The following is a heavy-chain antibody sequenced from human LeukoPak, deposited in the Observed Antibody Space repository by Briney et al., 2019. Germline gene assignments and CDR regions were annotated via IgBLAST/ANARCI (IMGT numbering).Heavy chain of an antibody. Sequence: GASVKVSCKASGGTFSSYAISWVRQAPGQGLEWMGGIIPIFGTANYAQKFQGRVTITTDESTSTAYMELSSLRSEDTAVYYCASSVVPAAIRYFDYWGQGTLVTVSS. CDR3: ASSVVPAAIRYFDY. CDR2: IIPIFGTA. V-gene: IGHV1-69*05. J-gene: IGHJ4*02. D-gene: IGHD2-2*01. CDR1: GGTFSSYA.